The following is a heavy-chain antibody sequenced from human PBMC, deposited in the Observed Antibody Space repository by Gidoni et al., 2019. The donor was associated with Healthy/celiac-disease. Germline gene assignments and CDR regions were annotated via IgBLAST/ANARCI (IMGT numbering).Heavy chain of an antibody. V-gene: IGHV2-26*01. CDR1: GFSLSNARMG. Sequence: QVTLKESGPVLVKPTETLTLTCTVSGFSLSNARMGGSWIRQPPGKALEWLAHIFSNDEKSYSTSLKSRLTISKDTSKSQVVLTMTNMDPVDTATYYCARMPLRYSYGTYYYYGMDVWGQGTTVTVSS. J-gene: IGHJ6*02. D-gene: IGHD5-18*01. CDR2: IFSNDEK. CDR3: ARMPLRYSYGTYYYYGMDV.